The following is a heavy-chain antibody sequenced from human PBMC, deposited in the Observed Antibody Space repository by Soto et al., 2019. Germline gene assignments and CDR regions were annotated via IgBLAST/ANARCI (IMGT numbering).Heavy chain of an antibody. J-gene: IGHJ3*02. V-gene: IGHV3-74*01. CDR2: INSGGTTT. CDR1: GSTFSSYW. Sequence: EVQLVESGGGPVQPGGSLRLSCAGSGSTFSSYWMHWVRQAPGKGLVWVSYINSGGTTTTYADSVKGRFTISRDNAKNTLYLQMNSLRAEDTAVYYCARDRGRPDSFDIWGQGTMVTVSS. CDR3: ARDRGRPDSFDI. D-gene: IGHD1-1*01.